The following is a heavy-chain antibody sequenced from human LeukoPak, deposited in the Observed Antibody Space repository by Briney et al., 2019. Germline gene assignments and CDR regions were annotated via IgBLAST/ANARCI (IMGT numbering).Heavy chain of an antibody. CDR2: INPNSGGT. J-gene: IGHJ3*01. V-gene: IGHV1-2*02. Sequence: ASVKVSCKASGYTFTGHYMHWVRQAPGQGLEWMGWINPNSGGTNYAQKFQGRVTMTRDTSISTAYMELSRLRSDDTAVYYCARDLTCSSTSCSSLWGQGTMVTVSS. CDR1: GYTFTGHY. D-gene: IGHD2-2*01. CDR3: ARDLTCSSTSCSSL.